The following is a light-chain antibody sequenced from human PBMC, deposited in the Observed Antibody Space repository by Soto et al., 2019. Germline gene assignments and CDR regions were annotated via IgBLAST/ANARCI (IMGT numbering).Light chain of an antibody. CDR1: SSNIGAGYD. Sequence: QYVLTQPPSVSGAPGQRVTISCTGSSSNIGAGYDVHWYQQLPGTAPKLLIYGNSNRPSGVPDRFSGSKSGTSASLAITGLQVDDEADYYCQSYDSSLSGYVFGTGTKITVL. V-gene: IGLV1-40*01. J-gene: IGLJ1*01. CDR3: QSYDSSLSGYV. CDR2: GNS.